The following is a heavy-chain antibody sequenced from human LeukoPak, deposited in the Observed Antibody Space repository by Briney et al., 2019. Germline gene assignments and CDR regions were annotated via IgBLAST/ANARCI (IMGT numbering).Heavy chain of an antibody. V-gene: IGHV5-51*01. CDR1: GYSFTNYW. CDR3: ARRLRVDSSWYYYND. Sequence: GESLKISCKGSGYSFTNYWIGWVRQMPGKGLEWMGIIYPGDSDTRYSPSFQGQVTISADKSISTAYLQWSSLKASDTAMYYCARRLRVDSSWYYYNDWGQGTLVTVSS. D-gene: IGHD6-13*01. J-gene: IGHJ4*02. CDR2: IYPGDSDT.